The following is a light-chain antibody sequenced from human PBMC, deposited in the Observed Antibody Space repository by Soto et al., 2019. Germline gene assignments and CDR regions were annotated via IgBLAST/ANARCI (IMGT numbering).Light chain of an antibody. V-gene: IGKV3D-7*01. CDR1: QSLSSSY. Sequence: EIGVTKSLVPLSLSPWERATLSCRARQSLSSSYFAWYQHKPGQGPRLLLYGAFTRATGIPDRFSGSGAGTAFTPPISSMQPEDFAVHYCQQDYNLLPWTFGEGTKGDI. CDR3: QQDYNLLPWT. CDR2: GAF. J-gene: IGKJ1*01.